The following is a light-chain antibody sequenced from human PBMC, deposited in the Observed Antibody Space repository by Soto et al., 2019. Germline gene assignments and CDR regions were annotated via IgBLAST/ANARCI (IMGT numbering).Light chain of an antibody. J-gene: IGKJ3*01. V-gene: IGKV3-11*01. Sequence: EIVLTQSPATLSLSPGERATLSCRASQSVSRYLAWYQQKPGQAPRLLIYDASNRATGIPARFSGSGSGTDFTLTISSLEPEDFAVYYCQQRSNWPPFTSGPGTKVDIK. CDR3: QQRSNWPPFT. CDR1: QSVSRY. CDR2: DAS.